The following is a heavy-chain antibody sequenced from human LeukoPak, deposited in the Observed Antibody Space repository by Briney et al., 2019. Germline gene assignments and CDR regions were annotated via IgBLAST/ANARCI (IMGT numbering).Heavy chain of an antibody. CDR2: ISGSGGST. J-gene: IGHJ4*02. V-gene: IGHV3-23*01. CDR3: AKGISSWYDYFDY. D-gene: IGHD6-13*01. CDR1: GFTFSSYA. Sequence: GGSLRLSCGASGFTFSSYAMSWVRQAPGKGLEWVSAISGSGGSTYYADSVKGRFTISRDNSKNTLYLQMNSLRAEDTAVYYCAKGISSWYDYFDYWGQGTLVTVSS.